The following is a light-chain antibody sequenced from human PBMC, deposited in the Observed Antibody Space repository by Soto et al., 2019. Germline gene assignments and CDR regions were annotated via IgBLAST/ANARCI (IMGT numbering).Light chain of an antibody. Sequence: EIVMTQSPATLSVSPGERDTLSCRASQSVSSNLAWYQQKPGQAPRLLIYGASTRATGIPARFSGSGSGTEFTLTISSLQSEDFAVYYCQQYNNCPLTFGGGTKVEIK. V-gene: IGKV3-15*01. CDR3: QQYNNCPLT. CDR2: GAS. J-gene: IGKJ4*01. CDR1: QSVSSN.